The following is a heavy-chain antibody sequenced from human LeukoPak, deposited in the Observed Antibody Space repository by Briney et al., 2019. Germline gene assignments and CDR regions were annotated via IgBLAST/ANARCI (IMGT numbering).Heavy chain of an antibody. CDR2: IRYDGSNT. D-gene: IGHD1-20*01. Sequence: GGSLRLSCAASGFSFSSYGMQWVRQAPGKGLEWVAFIRYDGSNTYYADSVKGRITISRDNSKNTLYLQMNSLRAEDTAVYYCAKETLTGGDRYFDLWGRGTLVTVSS. J-gene: IGHJ2*01. CDR1: GFSFSSYG. CDR3: AKETLTGGDRYFDL. V-gene: IGHV3-30*02.